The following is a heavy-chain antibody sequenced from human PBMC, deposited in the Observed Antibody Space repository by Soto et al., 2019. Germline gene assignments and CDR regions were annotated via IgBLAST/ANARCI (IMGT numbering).Heavy chain of an antibody. V-gene: IGHV1-69*06. D-gene: IGHD2-2*01. CDR1: GGTFSSYA. Sequence: GASVKVSCKASGGTFSSYAISWVRQAPGQGLEWMGGIIPIFGTANYAQKFQGRVTITADKSTSTAYMELSSLRSEDTAVYYCARDLPRFYDINWFDPWGQGTLVTVSS. CDR3: ARDLPRFYDINWFDP. CDR2: IIPIFGTA. J-gene: IGHJ5*01.